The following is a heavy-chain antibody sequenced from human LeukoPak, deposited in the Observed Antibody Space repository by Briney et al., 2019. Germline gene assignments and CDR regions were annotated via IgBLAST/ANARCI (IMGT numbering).Heavy chain of an antibody. D-gene: IGHD2-2*01. CDR2: ISPSGGST. CDR3: ARVAAMHAFDP. J-gene: IGHJ5*02. V-gene: IGHV1-46*01. Sequence: ASVKVSCKAFGYTFTSNYMHWVRQAPGQGPEWMGVISPSGGSTTYAQKFQGRVTMTTDTSTSTAYMELRSLRSDDTAVYCCARVAAMHAFDPWGQGTLVTVSS. CDR1: GYTFTSNY.